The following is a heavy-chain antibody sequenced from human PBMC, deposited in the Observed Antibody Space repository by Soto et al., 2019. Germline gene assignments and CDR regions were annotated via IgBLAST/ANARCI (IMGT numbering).Heavy chain of an antibody. Sequence: SRPTLVNPTETLTLTCTVSGFSLTSPGMCVSWIRQSPGKALEWLALIERDDDDKYYSTSLKTRLTISKDTRKNQVVLTMANMEPADTSTYYCARSISGPRRVNGMDVWG. CDR2: IERDDDDK. V-gene: IGHV2-70*13. D-gene: IGHD1-20*01. CDR1: GFSLTSPGMC. CDR3: ARSISGPRRVNGMDV. J-gene: IGHJ6*02.